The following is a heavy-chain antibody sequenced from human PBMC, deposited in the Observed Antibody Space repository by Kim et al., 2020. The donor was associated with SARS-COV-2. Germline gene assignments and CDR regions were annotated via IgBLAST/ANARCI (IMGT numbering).Heavy chain of an antibody. Sequence: YLASVEGRFTISKDNAKNSLYLQMNGLRAEDTAVYYCAGWRWLQSEFDYWGQGTLVTVSS. V-gene: IGHV3-7*01. J-gene: IGHJ4*02. CDR3: AGWRWLQSEFDY. D-gene: IGHD5-12*01.